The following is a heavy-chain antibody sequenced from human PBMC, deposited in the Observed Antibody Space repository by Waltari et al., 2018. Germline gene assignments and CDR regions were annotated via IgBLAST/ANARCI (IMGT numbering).Heavy chain of an antibody. D-gene: IGHD6-13*01. J-gene: IGHJ6*03. V-gene: IGHV4-4*07. Sequence: QVQLQESGPGLVKPSETLSLTCTVSGGAISSYYWSWIRKPAGKGLEWIGRIYTSGSTNYNPSLKSRVTMSVDTSKNQFSLKLSSVTAADTAVYYCARDGIAAAGGDYYYMDVWGKGTTVTVSS. CDR3: ARDGIAAAGGDYYYMDV. CDR2: IYTSGST. CDR1: GGAISSYY.